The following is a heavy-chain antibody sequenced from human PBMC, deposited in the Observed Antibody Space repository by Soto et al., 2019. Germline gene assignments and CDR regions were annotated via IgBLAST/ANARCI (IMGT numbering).Heavy chain of an antibody. Sequence: ASVKVSCKASGYTFTGYYMHWVRQAPGQGLDWMGWINPNSGGTNYAQKFQGRVTMTRDTSISTAYMELSRLRSDDTAVYYCAREGYYGSGSSYYYYGMDVWGQGTTVTVSS. CDR1: GYTFTGYY. J-gene: IGHJ6*02. CDR3: AREGYYGSGSSYYYYGMDV. V-gene: IGHV1-2*02. CDR2: INPNSGGT. D-gene: IGHD3-10*01.